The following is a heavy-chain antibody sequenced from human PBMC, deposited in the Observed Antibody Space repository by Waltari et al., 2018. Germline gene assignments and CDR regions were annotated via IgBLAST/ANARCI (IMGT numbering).Heavy chain of an antibody. J-gene: IGHJ4*02. CDR2: AHHSGST. Sequence: QVQLQQSGPGLVRPSGTLSLSCGVSGVSLSSHNWWSWVRQSPGKGLEWIGEAHHSGSTKYSPSLRSRVTISLDQSKNQFSLTLSSVVAADAAVYYCARDGDYSSGRFFDSWGQGTLVNVSS. CDR3: ARDGDYSSGRFFDS. CDR1: GVSLSSHNW. V-gene: IGHV4-4*02. D-gene: IGHD6-19*01.